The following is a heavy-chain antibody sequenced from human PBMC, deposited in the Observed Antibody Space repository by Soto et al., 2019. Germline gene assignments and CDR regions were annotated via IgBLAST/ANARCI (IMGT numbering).Heavy chain of an antibody. CDR3: AKDAMAQTYYYGMDV. Sequence: EVQLVESGGGLVQPGRSLRLSCAASGFTFDDYAMHWVRQAPGKGLEWVSGISWNSGSIGYADSVKGRFTISRDNAKNSLYLQMNSLRAEDTALYYCAKDAMAQTYYYGMDVWDQGTTVTVSS. J-gene: IGHJ6*02. D-gene: IGHD5-18*01. V-gene: IGHV3-9*01. CDR1: GFTFDDYA. CDR2: ISWNSGSI.